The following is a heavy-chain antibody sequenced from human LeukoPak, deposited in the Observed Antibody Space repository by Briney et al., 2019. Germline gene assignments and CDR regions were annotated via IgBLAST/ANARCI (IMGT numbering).Heavy chain of an antibody. CDR3: ARLRRSRLAEFDY. CDR1: GYSISSGYY. CDR2: ISHSGST. D-gene: IGHD3-3*02. Sequence: PSETLSLTCTVSGYSISSGYYWGWIRQPPGKGLKWIGSISHSGSTYYNPSLKSRVTMSVDTSKNQFSLKLSSLTAADTAVYYCARLRRSRLAEFDYWGQGTLVTVPS. J-gene: IGHJ4*02. V-gene: IGHV4-38-2*02.